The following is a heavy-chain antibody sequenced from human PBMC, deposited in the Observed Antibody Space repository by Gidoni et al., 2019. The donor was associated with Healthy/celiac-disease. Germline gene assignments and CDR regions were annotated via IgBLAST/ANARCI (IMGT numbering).Heavy chain of an antibody. D-gene: IGHD3-3*01. CDR1: GGSISSYY. V-gene: IGHV4-59*01. CDR3: ARQGPLGAVRGYYMDV. J-gene: IGHJ6*03. Sequence: QVQLQESGPGLVKPSETLSLTCTVSGGSISSYYWSWIRQPPGKGLEWIGYIYYSGSTNYNPSLQSRFTISVDTSKNQFSLKLSSVTAADTAVYYCARQGPLGAVRGYYMDVWGKGTTVTVSS. CDR2: IYYSGST.